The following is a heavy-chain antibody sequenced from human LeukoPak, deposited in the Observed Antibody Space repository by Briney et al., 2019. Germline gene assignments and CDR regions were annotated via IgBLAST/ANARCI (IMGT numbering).Heavy chain of an antibody. CDR2: IRWSTDSV. V-gene: IGHV3-9*01. CDR3: VKDFGQTTAAIAY. D-gene: IGHD2-2*01. J-gene: IGHJ4*02. CDR1: GFPFDDYA. Sequence: GGSLRLSCAASGFPFDDYAMHWVRQAPGKGLEWVSGIRWSTDSVGYADSVRGRFTISRDKAKNSLYLQMNSLRAEDTALYYCVKDFGQTTAAIAYCRQGTLVTVSS.